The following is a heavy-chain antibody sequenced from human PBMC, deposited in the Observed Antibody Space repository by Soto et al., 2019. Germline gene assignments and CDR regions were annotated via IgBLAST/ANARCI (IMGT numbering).Heavy chain of an antibody. CDR1: GFTFDDYA. J-gene: IGHJ6*03. Sequence: GGSLRLSCAASGFTFDDYAMHWVRQAPGKGLEWVSGISWNSGSIGYADSVKGRFTISRDNAKNSLYLQMNSLRAEDTALYYCAKDPSRDYRYYYYYMDVWGKGTTVTVSS. CDR2: ISWNSGSI. V-gene: IGHV3-9*01. D-gene: IGHD4-4*01. CDR3: AKDPSRDYRYYYYYMDV.